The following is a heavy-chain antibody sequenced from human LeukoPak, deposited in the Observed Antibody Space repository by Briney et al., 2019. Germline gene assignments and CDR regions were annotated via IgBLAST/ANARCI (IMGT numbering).Heavy chain of an antibody. CDR2: ISSSGSTI. J-gene: IGHJ4*02. CDR3: TRDSGRFRLDY. Sequence: GGSLRLSCAASGFTFSSYEMHWVRQAPGKGLEWVSYISSSGSTIYYADSVKGRFTISRDNAKNSLYLQMNSLRVEDTAVYYCTRDSGRFRLDYWGQGILVTVSS. V-gene: IGHV3-48*03. CDR1: GFTFSSYE. D-gene: IGHD6-19*01.